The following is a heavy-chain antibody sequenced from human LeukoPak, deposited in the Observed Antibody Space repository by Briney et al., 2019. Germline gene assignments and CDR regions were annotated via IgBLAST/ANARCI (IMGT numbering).Heavy chain of an antibody. CDR3: AITYYYGSGSYYNEGDY. D-gene: IGHD3-10*01. CDR2: IYTSGST. CDR1: GGSISSYY. V-gene: IGHV4-4*07. Sequence: PSETLSLTCTVSGGSISSYYWSWIRQPAGKGLEWIGRIYTSGSTNYNPSLKSRVTMSVDTSKNQFSLKLSSVTAADTAVYYCAITYYYGSGSYYNEGDYWGQGTLVTVSS. J-gene: IGHJ4*02.